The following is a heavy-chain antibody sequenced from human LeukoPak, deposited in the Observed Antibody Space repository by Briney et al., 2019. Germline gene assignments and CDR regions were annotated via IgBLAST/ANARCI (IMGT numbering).Heavy chain of an antibody. J-gene: IGHJ4*02. Sequence: SETLSLTCTVSGGSISSYYWSWIRQPPGEGLEWVGYIYYCGSTNYNPSLKGRFTLSLDTPKNQFSLKLSSVTAADTAVYYCARGEYNWNDPAFDYWGQGTLVTVSS. CDR3: ARGEYNWNDPAFDY. CDR2: IYYCGST. CDR1: GGSISSYY. V-gene: IGHV4-59*01. D-gene: IGHD1-20*01.